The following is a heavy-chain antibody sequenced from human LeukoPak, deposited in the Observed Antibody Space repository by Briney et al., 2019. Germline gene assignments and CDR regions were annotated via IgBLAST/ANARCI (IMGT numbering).Heavy chain of an antibody. CDR2: ITGSGGST. CDR3: AKDRAMGATGYFDY. CDR1: LFTPCSYA. V-gene: IGHV3-23*01. D-gene: IGHD1-26*01. Sequence: PGGSLRLSCAASLFTPCSYAMSWVRQAPREGLGRVSAITGSGGSTYYADSVKGRFTISRDNSKNTLYLQMNSLRAEDTAVYYCAKDRAMGATGYFDYWGQGTLVTVSS. J-gene: IGHJ4*02.